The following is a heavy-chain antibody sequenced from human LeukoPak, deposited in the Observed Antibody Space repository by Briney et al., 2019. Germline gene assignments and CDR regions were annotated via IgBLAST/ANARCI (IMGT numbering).Heavy chain of an antibody. CDR3: ARSYYYGSGRWFDP. D-gene: IGHD3-10*01. CDR1: GGSISSGSYY. Sequence: PSETLSLTCTVSGGSISSGSYYWSWIRQPAGKGLEWIGRIYTSGSTNYNPSLKSRVTISVDTSKNQFSLKLSSVTAADTAVYYCARSYYYGSGRWFDPWGQGTLVTVSS. V-gene: IGHV4-61*02. J-gene: IGHJ5*02. CDR2: IYTSGST.